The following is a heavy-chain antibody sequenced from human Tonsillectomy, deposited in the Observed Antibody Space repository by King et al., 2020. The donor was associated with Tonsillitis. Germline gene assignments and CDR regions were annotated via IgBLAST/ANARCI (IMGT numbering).Heavy chain of an antibody. CDR1: GFTFRNYG. Sequence: VQLVESGGGVVQPGRSLRLSCAASGFTFRNYGMHWVRQAPGKGREWVAVKSYDGSNKYYAESVKGRFTISRDNSKNTLYLQMNSLRTEDTAVYYCASYCSRTSCPMDVWGKGTTVTVSS. J-gene: IGHJ6*03. V-gene: IGHV3-30*03. D-gene: IGHD2-2*01. CDR3: ASYCSRTSCPMDV. CDR2: KSYDGSNK.